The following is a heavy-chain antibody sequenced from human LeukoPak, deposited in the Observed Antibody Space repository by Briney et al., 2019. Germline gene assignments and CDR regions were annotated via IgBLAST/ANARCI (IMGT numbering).Heavy chain of an antibody. CDR2: IYPGDSDT. V-gene: IGHV5-51*01. D-gene: IGHD1-26*01. CDR1: GYSFTSYW. Sequence: GESLKIPCKGSGYSFTSYWIGWVRQSPGKGLEGMGIIYPGDSDTRYSPSFRGQVTISADKSISTAYLQWSSLKASDTAMYYCARHVSGTYSQLGYWGQGTLVTVSS. CDR3: ARHVSGTYSQLGY. J-gene: IGHJ4*02.